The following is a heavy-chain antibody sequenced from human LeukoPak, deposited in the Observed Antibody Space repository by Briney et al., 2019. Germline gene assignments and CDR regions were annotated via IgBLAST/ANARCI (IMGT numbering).Heavy chain of an antibody. V-gene: IGHV4-4*07. CDR2: IYTSGST. D-gene: IGHD3-3*01. Sequence: PSETLSLTCTVSGGSINSYYWGWIPQPPGKGLEWISRIYTSGSTNYNPSLKSRVTMSVDTSKNQFSLNLTSVTAADTAVYYCVRDQGFLAYWGQGTLVTVSS. CDR1: GGSINSYY. CDR3: VRDQGFLAY. J-gene: IGHJ4*02.